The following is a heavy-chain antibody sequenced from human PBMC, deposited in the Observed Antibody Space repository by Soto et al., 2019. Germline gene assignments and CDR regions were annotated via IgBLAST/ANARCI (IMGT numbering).Heavy chain of an antibody. Sequence: EVQLVESGGGLVQPGGSLKLSCAASGFTFSGSAMHWVRQAFGKGLEWVGRIRSKANSYATAYAASVKGRFTISRDDSKNTAYLQMNSLKTEDTAVYYCTSLRYCSSTSCWDAFDIWGQGTMVTVSS. J-gene: IGHJ3*02. CDR2: IRSKANSYAT. V-gene: IGHV3-73*01. CDR3: TSLRYCSSTSCWDAFDI. D-gene: IGHD2-2*01. CDR1: GFTFSGSA.